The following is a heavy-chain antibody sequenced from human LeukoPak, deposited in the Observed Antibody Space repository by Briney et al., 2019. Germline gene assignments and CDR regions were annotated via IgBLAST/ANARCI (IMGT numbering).Heavy chain of an antibody. CDR2: INPNSGGT. D-gene: IGHD6-13*01. CDR3: ARDVAAAGLGY. CDR1: GYTFTGYY. Sequence: ASVKVSCKVSGYTFTGYYIHWVRQAPGQGLEWMGWINPNSGGTNYAQKFQGRVTMTRDTSISTAYMELSRLRSDDTAVYYCARDVAAAGLGYWGQGTLVTVSS. J-gene: IGHJ4*02. V-gene: IGHV1-2*02.